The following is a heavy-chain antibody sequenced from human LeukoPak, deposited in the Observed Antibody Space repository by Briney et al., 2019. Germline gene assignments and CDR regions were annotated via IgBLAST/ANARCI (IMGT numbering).Heavy chain of an antibody. CDR3: ARSGGLGASNADAFDI. J-gene: IGHJ3*02. Sequence: ASVKVSCKASGYTFTSYDINWVRQAPGQGLEWMGGIIPVYGTANYAQKFRDRVTITSDESTSTTYMELSSLRSEDTAVYYCARSGGLGASNADAFDIWGQGTTVTVSS. D-gene: IGHD1-26*01. CDR1: GYTFTSYD. CDR2: IIPVYGTA. V-gene: IGHV1-69*13.